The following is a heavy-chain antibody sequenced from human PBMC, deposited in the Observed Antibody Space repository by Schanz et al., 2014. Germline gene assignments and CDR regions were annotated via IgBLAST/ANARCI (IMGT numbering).Heavy chain of an antibody. V-gene: IGHV1-8*01. Sequence: QVQLVQSGAEVKKPGSSVKVSCKASGYPFTSDDITWVRQAPGQGLEWMGWMNPNSGDTGYPRKFQDRVTMTRNTSISTAYMELNSLTSEDTAVYYCARVSMEFERGKSYYYYMDVWGRGTTVTVSS. J-gene: IGHJ6*03. CDR1: GYPFTSDD. D-gene: IGHD3-10*01. CDR2: MNPNSGDT. CDR3: ARVSMEFERGKSYYYYMDV.